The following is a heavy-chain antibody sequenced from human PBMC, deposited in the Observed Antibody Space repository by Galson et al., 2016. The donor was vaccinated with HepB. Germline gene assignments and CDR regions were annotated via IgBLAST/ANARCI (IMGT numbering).Heavy chain of an antibody. CDR2: IYYSGNT. CDR3: ARGGSRDGYNRHFDS. Sequence: SETLSLTCNVSGGSISSYYWSWIRQPPGKGLEWIGFIYYSGNTRYNPSLKSRATISVGTSKNQFSLKVTSVTAADTAVYYCARGGSRDGYNRHFDSWGQGTLVTVSS. D-gene: IGHD5-24*01. V-gene: IGHV4-59*12. J-gene: IGHJ4*02. CDR1: GGSISSYY.